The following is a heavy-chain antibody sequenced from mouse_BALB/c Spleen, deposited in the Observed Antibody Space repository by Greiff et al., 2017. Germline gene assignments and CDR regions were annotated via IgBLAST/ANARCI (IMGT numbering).Heavy chain of an antibody. D-gene: IGHD2-1*01. V-gene: IGHV5-12-1*01. CDR2: ISSGGGST. Sequence: EVKLMESGGGLVKPGGSLKLSCAASGFAFSSYDMSWVRQTPEKRLEWVAYISSGGGSTYYPDTVKGRFTISRDNAKNTLYLQMSSLKSEDTAMYYCARHGNYDRVWFAYWGQGTLVTVSA. J-gene: IGHJ3*01. CDR3: ARHGNYDRVWFAY. CDR1: GFAFSSYD.